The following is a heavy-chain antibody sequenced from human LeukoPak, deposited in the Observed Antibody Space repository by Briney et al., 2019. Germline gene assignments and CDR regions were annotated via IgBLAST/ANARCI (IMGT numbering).Heavy chain of an antibody. J-gene: IGHJ6*02. CDR2: IYPGDSDT. D-gene: IGHD3-10*01. CDR3: ARHLNYGSGTKNFYYYYGMDV. Sequence: GESLKISCKGSGYSFTSYWIGWVRQMPGKGLEWMGIIYPGDSDTRYSPSFQGQVTISADKSISTAYLQWSSLKASDTAMYYCARHLNYGSGTKNFYYYYGMDVWGQGTTVTVSS. CDR1: GYSFTSYW. V-gene: IGHV5-51*01.